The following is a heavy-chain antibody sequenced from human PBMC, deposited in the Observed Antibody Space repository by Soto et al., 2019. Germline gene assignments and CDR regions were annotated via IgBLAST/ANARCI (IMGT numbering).Heavy chain of an antibody. V-gene: IGHV3-30-3*01. Sequence: PGGSLRLSCAASGFTFSSYAMHWVRQAPGKGLEWVAVISYDGSNKYYADSVKGRFTISRDNSKNTLYLQMNSLRAEDTAVYYCAREVGYSRFYYYYYYGMDVWGQGTTVTVSS. J-gene: IGHJ6*02. CDR3: AREVGYSRFYYYYYYGMDV. D-gene: IGHD4-4*01. CDR2: ISYDGSNK. CDR1: GFTFSSYA.